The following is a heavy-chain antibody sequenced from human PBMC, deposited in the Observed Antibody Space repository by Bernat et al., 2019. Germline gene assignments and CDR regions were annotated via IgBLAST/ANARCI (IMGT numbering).Heavy chain of an antibody. CDR3: ASEDRGTSY. D-gene: IGHD3-16*01. CDR2: ISSSGSTI. V-gene: IGHV3-48*01. Sequence: EVQLLESGGGLVQSGGSLRLSCAASALTFSTYNFNWVRQAPGKGLEWLSYISSSGSTIYYAASVKGRFTISRDNAKNSLYLQINSLRAEDTAVYYCASEDRGTSYWGQGTLVTVSS. J-gene: IGHJ4*02. CDR1: ALTFSTYN.